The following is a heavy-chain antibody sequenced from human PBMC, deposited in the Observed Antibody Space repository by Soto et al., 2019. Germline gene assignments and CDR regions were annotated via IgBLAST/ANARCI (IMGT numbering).Heavy chain of an antibody. V-gene: IGHV3-23*01. CDR3: AKVWDYDILTGYYPEAFDI. Sequence: VQLLESGGGLVQPGESLRLSCAASGFTFSDYAMAWVRQAPGKGLEWVSGISGRGDRTHYADSVKGRFTISRDNSKNTVYVQMNSLRVEDTAIYYCAKVWDYDILTGYYPEAFDIWGQGTMVTVSS. CDR1: GFTFSDYA. CDR2: ISGRGDRT. J-gene: IGHJ3*02. D-gene: IGHD3-9*01.